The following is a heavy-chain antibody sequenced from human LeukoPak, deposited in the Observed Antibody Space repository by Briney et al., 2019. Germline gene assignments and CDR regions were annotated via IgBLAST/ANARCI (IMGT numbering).Heavy chain of an antibody. CDR1: GGSISDYY. D-gene: IGHD3-16*01. Sequence: SETLSLTCTVSGGSISDYYWNWIRQPAGKGLEWIGHIYTSGGTNYNPSLKSRVIMSVDTSKNQFSRKLSSVTAADTAVYYCARANYVWGSYVYWGQGTLVTVSS. V-gene: IGHV4-4*07. CDR2: IYTSGGT. J-gene: IGHJ4*02. CDR3: ARANYVWGSYVY.